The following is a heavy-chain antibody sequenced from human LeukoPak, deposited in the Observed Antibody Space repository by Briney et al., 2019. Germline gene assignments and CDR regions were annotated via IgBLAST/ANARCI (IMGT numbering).Heavy chain of an antibody. D-gene: IGHD4-17*01. CDR3: ATTRYDAFDI. CDR1: GFTVISNY. CDR2: IYSGVST. Sequence: GGSLRLSCAASGFTVISNYMSWGRQAPGKGLEWVSLIYSGVSTYYADSVRGRFTISRDNSKNTLCLQMNSLRAEDTAVYYCATTRYDAFDIWGQGTMVTVSS. V-gene: IGHV3-53*01. J-gene: IGHJ3*02.